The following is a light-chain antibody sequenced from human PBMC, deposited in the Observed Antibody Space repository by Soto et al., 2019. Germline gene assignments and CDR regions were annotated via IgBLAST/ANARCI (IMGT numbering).Light chain of an antibody. Sequence: DIQMIQSPSTLSASVGDRVTITCRASQSISSWLAWYQQKPGKAPKLLIYDASSLESGVPSRFSGSGSGTEFTLTISSLQPDDFATYYCQQYNSPITFGPGTKVDIK. J-gene: IGKJ3*01. CDR1: QSISSW. CDR3: QQYNSPIT. CDR2: DAS. V-gene: IGKV1-5*01.